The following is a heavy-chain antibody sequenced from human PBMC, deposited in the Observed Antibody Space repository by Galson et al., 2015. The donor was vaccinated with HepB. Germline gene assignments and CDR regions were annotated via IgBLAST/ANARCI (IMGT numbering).Heavy chain of an antibody. CDR2: ISSGGSTI. J-gene: IGHJ6*02. CDR3: ARGGYGDYVSYYYYGMDV. V-gene: IGHV3-48*03. Sequence: SLRLSCAASGFTFSSYEVNWVRRAPGKGLEWVSYISSGGSTIYYADSVKGRFTISRDNAKDSLYLQMNSLRAEDTAVYYCARGGYGDYVSYYYYGMDVWGQGTTVTVSS. D-gene: IGHD4-17*01. CDR1: GFTFSSYE.